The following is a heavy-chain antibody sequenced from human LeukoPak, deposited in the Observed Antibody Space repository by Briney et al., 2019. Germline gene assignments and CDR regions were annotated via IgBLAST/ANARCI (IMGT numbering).Heavy chain of an antibody. J-gene: IGHJ4*02. D-gene: IGHD2-8*01. CDR3: ARGIVLMVYAFDY. Sequence: SETLSLTCAVYGGSFSGYYWSWIRQPPGKGLEWIGEINHSGGTNYNPSLKSRVTISVDTSKNQFSLMLSSVTAADTAQYYCARGIVLMVYAFDYWGQGTLVTVSS. CDR2: INHSGGT. CDR1: GGSFSGYY. V-gene: IGHV4-34*01.